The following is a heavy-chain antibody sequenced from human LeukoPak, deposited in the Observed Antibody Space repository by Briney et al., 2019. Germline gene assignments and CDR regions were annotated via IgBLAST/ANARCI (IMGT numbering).Heavy chain of an antibody. CDR2: IYYSGST. J-gene: IGHJ4*02. V-gene: IGHV4-59*01. CDR3: ARGGYYYDSSGYFDY. CDR1: GGSISSYY. Sequence: SETLSLTCTVSGGSISSYYSSWIRQPPGKGLEWIGYIYYSGSTNYNPSLKSRVTISVDTSKNQFSLKLSSVTAADRAVYYCARGGYYYDSSGYFDYWGQGTLVTVSS. D-gene: IGHD3-22*01.